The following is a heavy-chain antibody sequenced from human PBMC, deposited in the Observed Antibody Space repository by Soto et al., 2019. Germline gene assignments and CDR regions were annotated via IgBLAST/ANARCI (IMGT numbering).Heavy chain of an antibody. Sequence: LSLTCAVSGDSISSNVWWSWVRQPPGKGLEWIGEIYHSGSANFNPSLKSRVTMSVDTSKNQFSLKLNSVTAADTAMYYCARDAAVPGETDRFDYWGQGTLVTVSS. D-gene: IGHD6-19*01. CDR2: IYHSGSA. V-gene: IGHV4-4*02. J-gene: IGHJ4*02. CDR1: GDSISSNVW. CDR3: ARDAAVPGETDRFDY.